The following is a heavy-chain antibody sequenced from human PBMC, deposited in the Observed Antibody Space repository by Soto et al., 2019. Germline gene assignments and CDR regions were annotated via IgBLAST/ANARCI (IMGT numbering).Heavy chain of an antibody. CDR1: GYSISSGYY. Sequence: SETLSLTCAVSGYSISSGYYWGWLRLPPGKGLGWIGSIYHGGRTYYNPSLNSRGTLSIDMTNNHVSLILNSVTAADTAVYYCARVGPWVPCYYDSSPYTFEYWFDPWGQGTLVTVSS. D-gene: IGHD3-22*01. J-gene: IGHJ5*02. CDR2: IYHGGRT. V-gene: IGHV4-38-2*01. CDR3: ARVGPWVPCYYDSSPYTFEYWFDP.